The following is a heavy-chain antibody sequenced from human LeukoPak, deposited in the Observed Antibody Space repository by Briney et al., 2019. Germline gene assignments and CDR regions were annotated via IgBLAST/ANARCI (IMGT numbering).Heavy chain of an antibody. V-gene: IGHV4-39*07. Sequence: SETLSLTCTVSSGAISNSNYYWGWIRQPPGKGLEWIGSIYYSGSTYYNPSLKSRVTISVDTSKNQLSLKLSSVTAADTAVYFCARSGGLWLLTYYFDYWGQGTLVTVSS. J-gene: IGHJ4*02. CDR3: ARSGGLWLLTYYFDY. D-gene: IGHD3-22*01. CDR2: IYYSGST. CDR1: SGAISNSNYY.